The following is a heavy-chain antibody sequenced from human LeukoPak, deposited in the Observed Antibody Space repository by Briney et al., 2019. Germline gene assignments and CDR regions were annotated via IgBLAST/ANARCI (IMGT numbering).Heavy chain of an antibody. CDR2: ISYDGSNK. CDR3: ARDSDGMSV. CDR1: RFTFSTYG. J-gene: IGHJ6*02. Sequence: GRSLRLSCAASRFTFSTYGMHWVRQAPGKGLEWVALISYDGSNKYYADSVKGRFTVSRDNSKSTLYLQVNSLRAEDTAVYYCARDSDGMSVWGLGTTVTVSS. V-gene: IGHV3-30*03.